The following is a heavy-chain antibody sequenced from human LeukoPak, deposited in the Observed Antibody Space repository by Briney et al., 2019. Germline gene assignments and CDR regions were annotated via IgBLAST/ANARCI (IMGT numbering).Heavy chain of an antibody. Sequence: ASVKVSCKDSGYTFTSYDINWVRQATGQGPEWMGWMNPSGGQTNYAQSHQGRVTMTRNTSTSTAYMDLSSLRSEDTAVYYCTRRSVAGTFEYWGQGTLVTVSS. CDR2: MNPSGGQT. CDR3: TRRSVAGTFEY. CDR1: GYTFTSYD. J-gene: IGHJ4*02. D-gene: IGHD6-19*01. V-gene: IGHV1-8*02.